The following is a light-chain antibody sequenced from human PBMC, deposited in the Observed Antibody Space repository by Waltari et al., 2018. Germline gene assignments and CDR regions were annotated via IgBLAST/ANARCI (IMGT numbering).Light chain of an antibody. CDR2: AAS. J-gene: IGKJ1*01. V-gene: IGKV3-20*01. Sequence: EVVLTQSPGTLSLSPGERATLSCRASQSVSKYLAWYQQRPDQAPRLLIYAASTRATGIPDRVSGSGSGTDFSLTSSRLEPEDFAVYYCQNHERLPATFGQGTKVEIK. CDR3: QNHERLPAT. CDR1: QSVSKY.